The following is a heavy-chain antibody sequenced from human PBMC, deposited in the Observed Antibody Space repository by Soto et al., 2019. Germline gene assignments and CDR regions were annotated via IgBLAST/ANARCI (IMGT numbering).Heavy chain of an antibody. CDR2: IYYSGST. V-gene: IGHV4-31*03. J-gene: IGHJ6*03. CDR3: ARGGISHWAYFYYMDV. D-gene: IGHD2-21*01. CDR1: GGSISSGGYY. Sequence: SETLSLTCTVSGGSISSGGYYWSWIRQHPGKSLEWIGYIYYSGSTYYNPSLKSRVTISVDTSKNQFSLTLNSVTAADTATYYCARGGISHWAYFYYMDVWDRGTTVTVSS.